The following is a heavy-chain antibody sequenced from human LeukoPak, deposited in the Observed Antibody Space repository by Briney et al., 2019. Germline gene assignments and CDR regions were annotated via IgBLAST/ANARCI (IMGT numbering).Heavy chain of an antibody. CDR3: ARHFAPHSPSGWPLDY. Sequence: PSETLSLTCTVSGDSISSYFWSWIRQPPGKGLEWIGYIYYNERSNYNPSLRSRVTISIDTSKNQFSLKLNSVTAADTAVYYCARHFAPHSPSGWPLDYWGQGTLVTVSS. D-gene: IGHD6-19*01. V-gene: IGHV4-59*08. CDR1: GDSISSYF. J-gene: IGHJ4*02. CDR2: IYYNERS.